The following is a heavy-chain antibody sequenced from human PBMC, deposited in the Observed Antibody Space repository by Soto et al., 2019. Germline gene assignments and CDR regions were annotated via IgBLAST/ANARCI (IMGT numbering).Heavy chain of an antibody. Sequence: GGSLRLSCAASGFTFSSYWMSWVRQAPGKGLEWVANIKQDGSEKYYVDSVKGRFTISRDNAKNSLYLQMNSLRAEDTAVYYCAREFLPYDSSLGYFDYWGQGTLVTVSS. CDR3: AREFLPYDSSLGYFDY. J-gene: IGHJ4*02. V-gene: IGHV3-7*03. CDR2: IKQDGSEK. CDR1: GFTFSSYW. D-gene: IGHD3-22*01.